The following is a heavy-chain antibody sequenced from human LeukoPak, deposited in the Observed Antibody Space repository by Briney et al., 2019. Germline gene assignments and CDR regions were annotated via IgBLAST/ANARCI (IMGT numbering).Heavy chain of an antibody. CDR1: GYTFTSYH. CDR2: INPSGGGT. J-gene: IGHJ4*02. V-gene: IGHV1-46*01. Sequence: EASVKVSCKASGYTFTSYHMHWVRQARGQGLEWMGIINPSGGGTTYAQKFQGRVTMTRDTSTSTVYMELSSLRSEDTAVYYCAREGQIIIIRGVPPDHWGQGTLVTVYS. D-gene: IGHD3-10*01. CDR3: AREGQIIIIRGVPPDH.